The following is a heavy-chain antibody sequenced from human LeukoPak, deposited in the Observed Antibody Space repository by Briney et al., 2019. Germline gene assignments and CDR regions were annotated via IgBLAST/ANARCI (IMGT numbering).Heavy chain of an antibody. Sequence: GGSLRLSCAASGFSLSSYWMSRVRQAPGKGQEWVANIKQDGSEKYYVDSVKGRFTISRDNAKNSLYLQMNSLRAEDTAVYYCARHNPYSSGWYCFDDWGQGTLVTVSS. CDR1: GFSLSSYW. V-gene: IGHV3-7*02. CDR2: IKQDGSEK. D-gene: IGHD6-13*01. CDR3: ARHNPYSSGWYCFDD. J-gene: IGHJ4*02.